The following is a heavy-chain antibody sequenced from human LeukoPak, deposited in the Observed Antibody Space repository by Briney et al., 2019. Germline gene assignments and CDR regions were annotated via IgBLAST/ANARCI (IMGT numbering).Heavy chain of an antibody. CDR2: IRYDGTNK. J-gene: IGHJ5*02. CDR3: AKDHRVAVAGLSWFDP. V-gene: IGHV3-30*02. D-gene: IGHD6-19*01. CDR1: GFTFSTYG. Sequence: PGGSLRLSCAASGFTFSTYGMHWVRQARGKGLEGVAFIRYDGTNKYYADSVKGRFTISRDNSKNRLYLQMSSLRAEDTAVYHCAKDHRVAVAGLSWFDPWGQGTLGTVSS.